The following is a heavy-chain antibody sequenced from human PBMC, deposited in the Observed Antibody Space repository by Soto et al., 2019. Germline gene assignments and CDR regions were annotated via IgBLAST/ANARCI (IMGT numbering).Heavy chain of an antibody. CDR3: ARGDVDV. Sequence: SLRLSCAASGFIFSNYIMNWVRQAPGKGLEWVSSISSSSNYIYYADSVKGRFTISRDNAKNSLYLHMNSLRAEDTAVYYCARGDVDVWGQGTAVTVSS. CDR1: GFIFSNYI. V-gene: IGHV3-21*01. D-gene: IGHD2-21*01. CDR2: ISSSSNYI. J-gene: IGHJ6*02.